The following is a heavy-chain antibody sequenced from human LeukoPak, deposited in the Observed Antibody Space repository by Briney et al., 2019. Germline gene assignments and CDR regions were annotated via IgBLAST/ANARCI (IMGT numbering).Heavy chain of an antibody. V-gene: IGHV3-66*01. J-gene: IGHJ4*02. D-gene: IGHD1-26*01. CDR3: ARDRQGAGGY. CDR1: GFPFSSYE. Sequence: GGSLRLSCVVSGFPFSSYEMNWVRQAPGKGLEWVSVIYSGGSTYYADSVKGRFTISRDNSKNTLYLQMNRLRAEDTAVYYCARDRQGAGGYWGQGTLVTVS. CDR2: IYSGGST.